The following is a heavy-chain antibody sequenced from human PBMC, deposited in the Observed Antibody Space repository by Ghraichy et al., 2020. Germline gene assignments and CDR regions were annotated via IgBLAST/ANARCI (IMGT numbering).Heavy chain of an antibody. V-gene: IGHV3-23*01. D-gene: IGHD3-10*01. CDR1: GFTFSSYA. J-gene: IGHJ5*02. Sequence: GGSLNISCAASGFTFSSYAMAWVRQTPGKGLEWVSVISGSGDSTYYADSVKGRFTIARDNSKNTLYLQVNSLRAEDTALYYCAKDERGYYESGNYGWFDPWGQGTLVTVSS. CDR2: ISGSGDST. CDR3: AKDERGYYESGNYGWFDP.